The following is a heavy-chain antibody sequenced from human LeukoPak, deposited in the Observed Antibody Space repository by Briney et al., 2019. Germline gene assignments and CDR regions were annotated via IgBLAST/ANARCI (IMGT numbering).Heavy chain of an antibody. CDR2: INHSGST. V-gene: IGHV4-34*01. CDR1: GGSFSGYY. J-gene: IGHJ4*02. D-gene: IGHD2-2*01. CDR3: ARRRGESYQLLAAFDY. Sequence: SETLSLTCAVYGGSFSGYYWSWIRQPPGKGLEWIGEINHSGSTNYNPSLKSRVTISVDTSKNQFSLKLSSVTAADTAVYYCARRRGESYQLLAAFDYWGQGTLVTVSS.